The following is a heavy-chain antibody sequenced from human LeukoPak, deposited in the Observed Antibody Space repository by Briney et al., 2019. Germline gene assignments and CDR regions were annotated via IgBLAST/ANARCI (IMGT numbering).Heavy chain of an antibody. CDR2: INSDGSST. CDR1: GFTFSSYW. CDR3: ATYSSSWHAIDY. Sequence: GGSLRRSCAASGFTFSSYWMHWVRQAPGKGLVWVSRINSDGSSTSYADSVKGRFTISRDNAKNTLYLQMNSLRGEDTAVYYCATYSSSWHAIDYWGQGTLVTVSS. V-gene: IGHV3-74*01. D-gene: IGHD6-13*01. J-gene: IGHJ4*02.